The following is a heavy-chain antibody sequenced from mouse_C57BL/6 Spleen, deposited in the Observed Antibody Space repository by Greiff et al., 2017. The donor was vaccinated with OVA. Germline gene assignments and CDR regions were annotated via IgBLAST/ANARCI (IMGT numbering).Heavy chain of an antibody. D-gene: IGHD3-2*02. CDR3: ARNELRLPLDY. CDR1: GYAFSSYW. V-gene: IGHV1-80*01. Sequence: VQLQQSGAELVKPGASVKISCKASGYAFSSYWMNWVKQRPGKGLEWIGQIYPGDGDTNYNGKFKGKATLTADKSSSTAYMQLSSLTSEDSAVYFCARNELRLPLDYWGQGTTLTVSS. J-gene: IGHJ2*01. CDR2: IYPGDGDT.